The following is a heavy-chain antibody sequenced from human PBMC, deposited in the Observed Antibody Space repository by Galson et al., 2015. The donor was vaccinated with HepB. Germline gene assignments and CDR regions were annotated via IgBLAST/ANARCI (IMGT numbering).Heavy chain of an antibody. J-gene: IGHJ4*02. Sequence: QVQLQESGPGLVKPSQTLSLTCTVPGDSIRSNRYYWGWIRQPPGKGLEWIANIYYRGSTYYKPSLKSRVIISVDTSKNRFSLNLSSVTAADTAIYFCARQPLGTYYFDYWGQGTLVTVSS. V-gene: IGHV4-39*01. CDR3: ARQPLGTYYFDY. D-gene: IGHD1-1*01. CDR1: GDSIRSNRYY. CDR2: IYYRGST.